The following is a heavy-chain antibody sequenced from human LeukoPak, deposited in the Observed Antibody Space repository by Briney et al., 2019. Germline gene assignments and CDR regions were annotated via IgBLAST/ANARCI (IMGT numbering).Heavy chain of an antibody. D-gene: IGHD5-18*01. CDR3: CTGGYGLDI. CDR1: GFTFSNAW. V-gene: IGHV3-15*07. J-gene: IGHJ3*02. Sequence: VGSLRLSCAGSGFTFSNAWMNWVRQAPGKGLEWVGRIKSKYNGGTIDYAAPVKGRFTISRDDSKNMVYLQMNSLKTEDTAVYYCCTGGYGLDIWGQGTKVTISS. CDR2: IKSKYNGGTI.